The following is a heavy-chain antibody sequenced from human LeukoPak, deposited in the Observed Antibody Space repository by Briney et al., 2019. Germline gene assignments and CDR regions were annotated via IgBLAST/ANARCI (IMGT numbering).Heavy chain of an antibody. V-gene: IGHV3-53*01. Sequence: GGSLRLSCAASGFIVRSTYMTWVRQPPGKGLEWLSVIYSDGTIYYSESVKGRFIISRDNSKNMVFLQMNSLRAEDTAVYYCVSLWFGQLSVNNDYHMDAWGKGTAVTISS. CDR1: GFIVRSTY. CDR2: IYSDGTI. D-gene: IGHD3-10*01. CDR3: VSLWFGQLSVNNDYHMDA. J-gene: IGHJ6*03.